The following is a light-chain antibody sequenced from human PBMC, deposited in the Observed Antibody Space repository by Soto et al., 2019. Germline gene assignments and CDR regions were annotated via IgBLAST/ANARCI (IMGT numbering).Light chain of an antibody. V-gene: IGKV4-1*01. CDR1: QSVLYSSNNENY. CDR3: QQYYGTPLT. CDR2: WAS. J-gene: IGKJ4*01. Sequence: DIVMTQSPDSLAVSLGARATINCKSSQSVLYSSNNENYLAWYQQKPGQPPKLLIYWASTRESGVPDRFSGSGSGTDFTLTISSLQAEDVAVYYCQQYYGTPLTFGGGTKVEIK.